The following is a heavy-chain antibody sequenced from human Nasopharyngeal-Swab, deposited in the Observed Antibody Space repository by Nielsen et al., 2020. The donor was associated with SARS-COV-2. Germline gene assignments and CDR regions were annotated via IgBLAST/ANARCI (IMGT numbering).Heavy chain of an antibody. D-gene: IGHD3-3*01. V-gene: IGHV1-18*01. Sequence: ASVKVSCKASGYTFTSYGISWVRQAPGQGLEWMGWISAYNGNTNYAQKLQGRVTMTTDTSTSTAYMELRSLRSDDTAVYYCARDVSENRITIFGVPKHYYGMDVWGQGTTVTVSS. CDR1: GYTFTSYG. J-gene: IGHJ6*02. CDR3: ARDVSENRITIFGVPKHYYGMDV. CDR2: ISAYNGNT.